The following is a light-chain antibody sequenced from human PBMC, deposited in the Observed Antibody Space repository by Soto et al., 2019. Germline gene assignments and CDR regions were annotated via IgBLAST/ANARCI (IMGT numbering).Light chain of an antibody. CDR3: QQSHSTPLT. CDR1: LRISKY. V-gene: IGKV1-39*01. J-gene: IGKJ4*01. CDR2: GAS. Sequence: DIQMTQSPSSLSASVGDRVNITGRASLRISKYLHGYQQRPGTAPNRLIYGASTLQNGVPSRFSGSGSGTDFTLTINNLHPEDAETYYCQQSHSTPLTLGGGTKVDIK.